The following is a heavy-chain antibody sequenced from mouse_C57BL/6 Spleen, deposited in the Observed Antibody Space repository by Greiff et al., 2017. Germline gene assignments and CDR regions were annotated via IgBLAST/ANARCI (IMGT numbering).Heavy chain of an antibody. CDR1: GYTFTSYW. J-gene: IGHJ2*01. D-gene: IGHD1-1*01. CDR3: ARRGATVGAGGYFDC. Sequence: QVQLQQPGAELVKPGASVKLSCKASGYTFTSYWMPWVKQRPGQGLEWIGEIDPSDSYTNYNQKFKGKATLTVDTSSSTAYMQLSSLTSEDSAVYYCARRGATVGAGGYFDCWGQGTTLTVSS. CDR2: IDPSDSYT. V-gene: IGHV1-50*01.